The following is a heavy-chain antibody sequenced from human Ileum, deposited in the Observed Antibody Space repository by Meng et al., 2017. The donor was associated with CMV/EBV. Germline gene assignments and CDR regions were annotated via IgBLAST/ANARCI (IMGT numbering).Heavy chain of an antibody. D-gene: IGHD3-10*01. CDR3: AREDSGWFDP. V-gene: IGHV4-59*01. Sequence: SETLSLTCTVSGGSIGSYYWSWIRQPPGKGLEWIGYIYYSGTTNYNPSLKSRVTISVDTSKNQFSLKLSSVTAADTAVYYCAREDSGWFDPWGQGTQVTVSS. J-gene: IGHJ5*02. CDR1: GGSIGSYY. CDR2: IYYSGTT.